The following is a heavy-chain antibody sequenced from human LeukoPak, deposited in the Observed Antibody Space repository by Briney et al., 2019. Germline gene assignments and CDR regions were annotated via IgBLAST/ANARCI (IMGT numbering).Heavy chain of an antibody. Sequence: SETLSLTCAVSGGSISSGGYSWSWIRQPPGKGLEWIGYIYHSGSTYYNPSLKSRVTISVDRSKNQFSLKLSSVTAADTAVYYCARGQGSGWYNWFDPWGQGTLVTVSS. CDR1: GGSISSGGYS. J-gene: IGHJ5*02. CDR3: ARGQGSGWYNWFDP. V-gene: IGHV4-30-2*01. CDR2: IYHSGST. D-gene: IGHD6-19*01.